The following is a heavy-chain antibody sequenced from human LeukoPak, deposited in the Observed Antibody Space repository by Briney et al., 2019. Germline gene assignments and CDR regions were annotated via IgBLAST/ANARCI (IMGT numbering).Heavy chain of an antibody. D-gene: IGHD1-20*01. Sequence: SETLSLTCTVSGGSISSYYWSWIGQPAGKGLEWIGRIYTSGSTNYNPSLKSRVTMSVDTSKNQFSLKLSSVTAADPAVYYCARNNWRVYWYFDLWGRGTLVTVSS. V-gene: IGHV4-4*07. CDR2: IYTSGST. J-gene: IGHJ2*01. CDR3: ARNNWRVYWYFDL. CDR1: GGSISSYY.